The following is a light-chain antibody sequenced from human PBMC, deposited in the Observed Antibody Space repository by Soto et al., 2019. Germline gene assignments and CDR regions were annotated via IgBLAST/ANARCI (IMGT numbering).Light chain of an antibody. CDR1: QGISSY. V-gene: IGKV1-9*01. Sequence: DIQLTQSPSFLSASVGDRVTITCRASQGISSYLAWYQQKPGKAPKLLSYAASTLQSGVPSRFGGSGSGTECTRTGSRRQPEDCATYDWQQLDSYPRTFGRGTKVEI. J-gene: IGKJ1*01. CDR2: AAS. CDR3: QQLDSYPRT.